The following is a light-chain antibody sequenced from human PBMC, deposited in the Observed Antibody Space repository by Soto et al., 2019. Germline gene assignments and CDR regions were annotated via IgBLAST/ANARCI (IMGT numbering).Light chain of an antibody. Sequence: EIVLTQSPATLSLSPGDRATLSCRASQSISSFLAWYQQKPGQAPRLLIYDASNRATGIPARFSGSGSGTDFTLTISSLEPEDFAVYYCQQRSDWPLTFGGATKVEI. CDR2: DAS. J-gene: IGKJ4*01. V-gene: IGKV3-11*01. CDR1: QSISSF. CDR3: QQRSDWPLT.